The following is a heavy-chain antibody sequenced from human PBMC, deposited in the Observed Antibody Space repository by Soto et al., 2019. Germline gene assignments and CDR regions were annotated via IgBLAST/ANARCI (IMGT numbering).Heavy chain of an antibody. J-gene: IGHJ4*02. D-gene: IGHD3-22*01. CDR2: ISYDGSNK. CDR3: ARGQTYYYDSSGPPIGY. Sequence: GGSLRLSCAASGFTFSSYAMHWVRRAPGKGLEWVAVISYDGSNKYYADSVKGRFTISRDNSKNTLYLQMNSLRAEDTAVYYCARGQTYYYDSSGPPIGYWGQGTLVTVSS. V-gene: IGHV3-30-3*01. CDR1: GFTFSSYA.